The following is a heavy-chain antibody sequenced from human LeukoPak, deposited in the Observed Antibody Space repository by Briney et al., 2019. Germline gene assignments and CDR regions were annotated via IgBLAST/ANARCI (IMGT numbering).Heavy chain of an antibody. Sequence: SETLSLTCTVSGGSISSYYWSWIRQPPGKGLEWTGYIYTSGSTNYNPSLKSRDTISVDTSKNQFSLKLSSVTAADTAVYYCARLAYSNYVYYYYMDVWGKETTVTVSS. CDR1: GGSISSYY. V-gene: IGHV4-4*09. CDR3: ARLAYSNYVYYYYMDV. D-gene: IGHD4-11*01. CDR2: IYTSGST. J-gene: IGHJ6*03.